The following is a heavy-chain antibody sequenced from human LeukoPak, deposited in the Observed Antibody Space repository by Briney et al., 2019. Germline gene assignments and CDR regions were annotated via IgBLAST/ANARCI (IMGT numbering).Heavy chain of an antibody. J-gene: IGHJ5*02. Sequence: SETLSLTCTVSGGSISSYYWSWIRQPPGKGLEWIGYIYYSGSTNYNPSLKSRVTISVDTSKNQFSLKLSSVTAADTAVYYCARARRWRVYYSAGWFDPWGQGTLVTVSS. CDR3: ARARRWRVYYSAGWFDP. V-gene: IGHV4-59*01. CDR1: GGSISSYY. CDR2: IYYSGST. D-gene: IGHD3-10*01.